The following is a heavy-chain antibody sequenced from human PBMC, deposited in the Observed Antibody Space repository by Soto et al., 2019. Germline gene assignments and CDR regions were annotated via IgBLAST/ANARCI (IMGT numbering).Heavy chain of an antibody. J-gene: IGHJ4*02. CDR2: ISYDGSNK. V-gene: IGHV3-30*18. CDR3: AKVDYGDARDY. Sequence: GSLRLSCAASGFTFSSYGMHWVRQAPGKGPEWVAVISYDGSNKYYADSVKGRFTISRDNSKNTLYLQMNSLRAEDTAVYYCAKVDYGDARDYWGQGTLVTVSS. CDR1: GFTFSSYG. D-gene: IGHD4-17*01.